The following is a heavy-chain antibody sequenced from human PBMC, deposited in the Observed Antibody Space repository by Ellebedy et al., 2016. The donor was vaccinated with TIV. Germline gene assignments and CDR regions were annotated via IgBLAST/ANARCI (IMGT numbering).Heavy chain of an antibody. J-gene: IGHJ5*02. CDR1: GFTFATYT. V-gene: IGHV3-21*01. CDR3: AREVRNNWFDP. CDR2: INIYSNQI. Sequence: GESLKISCAASGFTFATYTMTWVRQAPGKGLEWVSSINIYSNQIYYADSVKGRFTISRDNAKKLLYLQMDSLRAEDTALYYCAREVRNNWFDPWGRGTLVTVSS.